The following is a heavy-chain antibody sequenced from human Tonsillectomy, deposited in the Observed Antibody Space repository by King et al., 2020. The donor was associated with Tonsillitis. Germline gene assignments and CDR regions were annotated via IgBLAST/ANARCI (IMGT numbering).Heavy chain of an antibody. J-gene: IGHJ3*02. D-gene: IGHD3-22*01. V-gene: IGHV5-51*01. CDR2: IYPGDSYT. CDR3: ARPLAFSSGYYNGFDI. CDR1: GYRFTSYW. Sequence: VQLVESGAEVKKPGESLKISCKGSGYRFTSYWIGWVRQMPGKGLEWMGIIYPGDSYTRYSPAFQGQVTISADKSISTTYLQWSSLKASDTAMYYCARPLAFSSGYYNGFDIWGQGTMVTVSS.